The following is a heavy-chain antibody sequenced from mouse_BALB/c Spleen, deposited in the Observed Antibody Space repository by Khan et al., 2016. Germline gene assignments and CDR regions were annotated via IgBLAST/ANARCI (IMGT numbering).Heavy chain of an antibody. J-gene: IGHJ1*01. CDR1: GYTFTNYG. V-gene: IGHV9-3-1*01. Sequence: QIQLVQSGPELKKPGKTVKISCKASGYTFTNYGMNWVKQAPGKGLKWMGWINTYSGESTYADDFKGRFAFSLENSANTAYLQINNLNNEDTATYFCARYRYYYGSSRYFDVWGAGTTVTVSS. CDR2: INTYSGES. D-gene: IGHD1-1*01. CDR3: ARYRYYYGSSRYFDV.